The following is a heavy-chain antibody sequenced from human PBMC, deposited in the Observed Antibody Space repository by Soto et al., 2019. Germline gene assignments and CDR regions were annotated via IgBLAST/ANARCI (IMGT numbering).Heavy chain of an antibody. CDR2: INPNSGGT. CDR1: GYTFTGYY. D-gene: IGHD2-8*01. J-gene: IGHJ4*02. V-gene: IGHV1-2*04. CDR3: ARDFDPMSLVYARGSAFDY. Sequence: QVQLVQSGAEVKKPGASVKVACKASGYTFTGYYMHWVRQAPGQGLEWMGWINPNSGGTNYAQKFQGWVTMTRDTSICTAYMELSRLRSDDTAVYYCARDFDPMSLVYARGSAFDYWGQRTLVTVSS.